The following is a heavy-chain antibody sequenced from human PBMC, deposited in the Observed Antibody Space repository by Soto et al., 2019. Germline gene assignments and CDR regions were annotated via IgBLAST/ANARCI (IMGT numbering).Heavy chain of an antibody. CDR1: GGSISSSNW. CDR2: IYHSGST. Sequence: SETLSLTCAVSGGSISSSNWWSWVRQPPGKGLEWIGEIYHSGSTNYNPSLKSRVTISVDKSKNQFSLKLSSVTAADTAVYYCARDPPPYSSSWYSDDMSGYKDNWFDPWGQGTLVTVSS. CDR3: ARDPPPYSSSWYSDDMSGYKDNWFDP. D-gene: IGHD6-13*01. V-gene: IGHV4-4*02. J-gene: IGHJ5*02.